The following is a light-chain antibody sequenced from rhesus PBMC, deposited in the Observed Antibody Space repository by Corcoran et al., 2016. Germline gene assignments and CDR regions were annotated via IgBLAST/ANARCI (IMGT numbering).Light chain of an antibody. V-gene: IGKV3-42*02. CDR1: QSINSN. CDR2: GAS. J-gene: IGKJ4*01. Sequence: EMVMTQSPATLSLSPGERATLSCRASQSINSNLAWYQQKPGQAPRLLIKGASSRATGIPDRFRGSGSGTEFTLTISILEPEDFAVYYCQQYSNWPLTFGGGTKVEIK. CDR3: QQYSNWPLT.